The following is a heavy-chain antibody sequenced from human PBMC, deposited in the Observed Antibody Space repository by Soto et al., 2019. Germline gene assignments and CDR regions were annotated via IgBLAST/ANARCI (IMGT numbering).Heavy chain of an antibody. J-gene: IGHJ3*01. V-gene: IGHV3-11*04. CDR2: ISSSGTTM. CDR3: ARDQLYYNDISGRPLNAFDV. CDR1: GFSFSDHY. D-gene: IGHD3-22*01. Sequence: GGSLRLSCAASGFSFSDHYMSWIRQAPGKGLEWVSYISSSGTTMYTADSVKGRFTISRDNAKNSLYLQMNSLRAEDTAVYYCARDQLYYNDISGRPLNAFDVWGQGTMVTVSS.